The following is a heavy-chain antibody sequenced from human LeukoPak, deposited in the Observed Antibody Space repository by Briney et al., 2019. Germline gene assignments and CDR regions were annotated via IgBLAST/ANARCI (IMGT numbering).Heavy chain of an antibody. J-gene: IGHJ5*02. CDR3: AKGGYCSSTSCYVGWFDP. D-gene: IGHD2-2*01. CDR2: ISGGGGST. Sequence: GGSLRLSCAASGFTFSSYVMNWVRQAPGKGLEWVSVISGGGGSTYYADSVKGRFTISRDNFKNTLFLRMNSLRAEDTAVYYCAKGGYCSSTSCYVGWFDPWGQGTLVTVSS. V-gene: IGHV3-23*01. CDR1: GFTFSSYV.